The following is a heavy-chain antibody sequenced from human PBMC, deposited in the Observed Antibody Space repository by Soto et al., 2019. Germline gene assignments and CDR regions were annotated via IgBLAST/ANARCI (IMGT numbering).Heavy chain of an antibody. CDR1: GVLCITYG. CDR2: IKSDGSST. Sequence: XXSLRLSYAASGVLCITYGGFWVLQVPRKGLQWVSRIKSDGSSTSYADSVKGRFTISRDNTKNTLYLQMTSMRAEDTAVYYCAIGGGDYNCFDHWGQGILVTVSS. J-gene: IGHJ4*02. V-gene: IGHV3-74*01. D-gene: IGHD2-21*01. CDR3: AIGGGDYNCFDH.